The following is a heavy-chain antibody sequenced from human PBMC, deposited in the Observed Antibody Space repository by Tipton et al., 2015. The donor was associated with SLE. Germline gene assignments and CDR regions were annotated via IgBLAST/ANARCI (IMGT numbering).Heavy chain of an antibody. D-gene: IGHD1-7*01. V-gene: IGHV4-59*01. CDR3: ARDLSAKNSYYYYYMDV. CDR2: IYYSGST. J-gene: IGHJ6*03. CDR1: GGSISSYY. Sequence: TLSLTCTVSGGSISSYYWSWIRQPPGKGLEWIGYIYYSGSTNYNPSLKSRVTISVDTSKNQFSLKLSSVTAADTAVYYCARDLSAKNSYYYYYMDVWGKGTTVTVSS.